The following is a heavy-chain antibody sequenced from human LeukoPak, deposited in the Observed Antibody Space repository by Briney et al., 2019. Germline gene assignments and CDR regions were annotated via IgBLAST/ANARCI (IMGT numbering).Heavy chain of an antibody. CDR3: AKYEWLLYFDY. CDR2: ISGSGGST. CDR1: GFPFSSYA. V-gene: IGHV3-23*01. J-gene: IGHJ4*02. Sequence: PGGSLSLSCAASGFPFSSYARSWVPKPPGKGLECVSAISGSGGSTYYADSVKGRFTISRDNSKNTLYLQMNSLRAEDTAVYYCAKYEWLLYFDYWGQGTLVTVSS. D-gene: IGHD5-12*01.